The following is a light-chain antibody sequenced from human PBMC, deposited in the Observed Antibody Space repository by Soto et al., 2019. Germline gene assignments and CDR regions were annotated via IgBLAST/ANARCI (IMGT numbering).Light chain of an antibody. J-gene: IGLJ1*01. CDR2: EVS. Sequence: QAVLTQPPSTSGCLGQSVTISCTGTSADVGGYNFVSWYQQHPGKAHKLMIFEVSQRPSGVPDRFSGSKSGNTASLTVSELQAEDEADYYCASYAGSQNYVFGTGTKVTVL. V-gene: IGLV2-8*01. CDR3: ASYAGSQNYV. CDR1: SADVGGYNF.